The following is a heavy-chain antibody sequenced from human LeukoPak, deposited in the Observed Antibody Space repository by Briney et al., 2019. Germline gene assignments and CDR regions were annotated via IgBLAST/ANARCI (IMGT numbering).Heavy chain of an antibody. Sequence: GGSLRLSCAASGFTFSSYGMHWVRQAPGKGPEWVALIWYDGSNKYYGDSVKGRFTISRDNSKNTVYLQMNSLRAEDTAVYYCARDRLEAVADDDYFDYWGQGTLVTVSS. CDR3: ARDRLEAVADDDYFDY. J-gene: IGHJ4*02. CDR1: GFTFSSYG. CDR2: IWYDGSNK. V-gene: IGHV3-33*01. D-gene: IGHD6-19*01.